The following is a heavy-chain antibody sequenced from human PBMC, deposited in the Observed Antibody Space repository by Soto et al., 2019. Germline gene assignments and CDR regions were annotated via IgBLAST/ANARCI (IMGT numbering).Heavy chain of an antibody. CDR1: GYTFTSYG. D-gene: IGHD3-9*01. J-gene: IGHJ5*02. V-gene: IGHV1-18*01. CDR2: ISAYNGNT. CDR3: ARDPRKAYDILTGYYPLNWFDP. Sequence: RASVKVSCKASGYTFTSYGISWVRQAPGQGLEWMGWISAYNGNTNYAQKLQGRVTMTTDTSTSTAYMELRSLRSDDTAVYYCARDPRKAYDILTGYYPLNWFDPWGQGTLVTVSS.